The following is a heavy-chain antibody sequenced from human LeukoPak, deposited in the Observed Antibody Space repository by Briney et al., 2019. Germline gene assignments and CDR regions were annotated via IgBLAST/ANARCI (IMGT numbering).Heavy chain of an antibody. CDR1: GFTFINYG. V-gene: IGHV3-30*03. D-gene: IGHD3-10*01. Sequence: GGSLRLSCAASGFTFINYGMHWVRQAPGKGLEWVAVISYDGSNKYYADSVKGRFTISRDNSKNTLYLQMNSLRAEDTAVYYCARDKSRGASSPYFDYWGQGTLVTVSS. J-gene: IGHJ4*02. CDR3: ARDKSRGASSPYFDY. CDR2: ISYDGSNK.